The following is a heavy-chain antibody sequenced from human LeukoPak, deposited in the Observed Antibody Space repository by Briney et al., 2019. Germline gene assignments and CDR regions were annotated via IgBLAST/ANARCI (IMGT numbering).Heavy chain of an antibody. CDR3: ARAFPFDDYGDPDAFDI. CDR2: IYYSGST. D-gene: IGHD4-17*01. J-gene: IGHJ3*02. Sequence: SETLSLTCTVSGVSMSSGAFYWRWIRQHPGKGLEWIGNIYYSGSTYYNPSLKSRVTISVDRSKNQFSLKLTSVTAADTAVYYCARAFPFDDYGDPDAFDIWGQGTMVTVSS. CDR1: GVSMSSGAFY. V-gene: IGHV4-30-4*01.